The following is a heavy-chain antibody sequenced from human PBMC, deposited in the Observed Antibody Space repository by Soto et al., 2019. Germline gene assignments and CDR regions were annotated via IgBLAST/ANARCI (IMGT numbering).Heavy chain of an antibody. V-gene: IGHV1-18*01. CDR3: ALARYSSSRAPDDAFDI. CDR2: ISAYNGNT. J-gene: IGHJ3*02. D-gene: IGHD6-13*01. CDR1: GYTFTSYG. Sequence: ASVKVSCKASGYTFTSYGISWVRQAPGQGLEWMGWISAYNGNTNYAQKLQGRVTMTTDTSTSTAYMELRSLRSDDTAVYYCALARYSSSRAPDDAFDIWGQGTMVTVSS.